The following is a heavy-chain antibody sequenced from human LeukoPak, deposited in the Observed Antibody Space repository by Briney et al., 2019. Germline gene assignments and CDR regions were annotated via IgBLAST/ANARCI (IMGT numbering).Heavy chain of an antibody. D-gene: IGHD1-26*01. J-gene: IGHJ3*02. CDR2: INHSGST. V-gene: IGHV4-34*01. Sequence: GSLRLSCAASGFTFSSYWMSWIRQPPGKGLEWIGEINHSGSTNYNPSLKSRVTISMDTSKNQFSLKMTSVTAADTAVYYCARDSPFEWDVFGDSFDIWGQGTVVTVSS. CDR3: ARDSPFEWDVFGDSFDI. CDR1: GFTFSSYW.